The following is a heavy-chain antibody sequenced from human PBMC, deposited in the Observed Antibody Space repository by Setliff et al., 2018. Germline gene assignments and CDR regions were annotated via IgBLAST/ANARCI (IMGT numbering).Heavy chain of an antibody. CDR3: AKGGNWVDQHYVYDI. J-gene: IGHJ3*02. V-gene: IGHV3-11*05. CDR1: GFTFGNFY. CDR2: ITSSGGFT. D-gene: IGHD7-27*01. Sequence: GGSLRLSCAASGFTFGNFYMSWIRQAPGKGLEWLSYITSSGGFTDYAASVRGRFVISRDNSKKSLYLQLDGLRADDTAIYYCAKGGNWVDQHYVYDIWGQGTMVTVSS.